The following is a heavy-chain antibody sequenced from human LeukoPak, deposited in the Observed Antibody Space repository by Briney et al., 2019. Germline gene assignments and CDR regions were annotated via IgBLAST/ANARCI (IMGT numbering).Heavy chain of an antibody. CDR1: GFTFSSYA. CDR2: ISYDGSNK. J-gene: IGHJ4*02. D-gene: IGHD6-13*01. Sequence: QPGGSLRLSCAASGFTFSSYAMHWVRQAPGKGLEWVAVISYDGSNKYYADSVKGRFTISRDNSKNTLYLQMNSLRAEDTAVYYCAREGHYSSSWYFSYYFDYWGQGTLVTVSS. V-gene: IGHV3-30-3*01. CDR3: AREGHYSSSWYFSYYFDY.